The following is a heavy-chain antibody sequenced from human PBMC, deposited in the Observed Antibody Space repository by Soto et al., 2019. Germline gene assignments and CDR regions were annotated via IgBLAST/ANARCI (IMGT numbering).Heavy chain of an antibody. J-gene: IGHJ5*02. CDR3: ASGGRMNWFDH. CDR1: GGSISSSSYY. D-gene: IGHD1-26*01. Sequence: PSETLSLTCTVSGGSISSSSYYWGWIRQPPGKGLEWIGSIYYSGSTYYNPSLKSRVTISVDTSKNQFSLKLSSVTAADTAVYYCASGGRMNWFDHWGQGTLVTVSS. CDR2: IYYSGST. V-gene: IGHV4-39*01.